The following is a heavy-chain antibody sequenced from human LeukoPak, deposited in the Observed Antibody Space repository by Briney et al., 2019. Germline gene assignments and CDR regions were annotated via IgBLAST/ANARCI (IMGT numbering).Heavy chain of an antibody. D-gene: IGHD3-10*01. CDR3: ARFGSHSVDY. CDR1: GGSISSDDYY. CDR2: IYYSGST. J-gene: IGHJ4*02. Sequence: SETLSLTCTVSGGSISSDDYYWTWIRRPPGKGLEWIGHIYYSGSTHYNASLKSRISMSVDTSKNQFSLKLSSVTAADTAVYYCARFGSHSVDYWGQGTLVTVSS. V-gene: IGHV4-30-4*02.